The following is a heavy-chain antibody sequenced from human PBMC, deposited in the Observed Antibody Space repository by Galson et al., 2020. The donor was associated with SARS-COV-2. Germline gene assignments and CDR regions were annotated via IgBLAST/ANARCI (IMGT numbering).Heavy chain of an antibody. Sequence: ASVKVSCKASGYTFTSYEINWVRQAPGQGLEWMGWMNPHSGNTGYAQKFQGRVTMTRTTSISTAYMELNSLTSEDTAVYYCARSYDDFATWFDPWGQGTLFTVSS. D-gene: IGHD4-17*01. V-gene: IGHV1-8*01. CDR2: MNPHSGNT. J-gene: IGHJ5*02. CDR1: GYTFTSYE. CDR3: ARSYDDFATWFDP.